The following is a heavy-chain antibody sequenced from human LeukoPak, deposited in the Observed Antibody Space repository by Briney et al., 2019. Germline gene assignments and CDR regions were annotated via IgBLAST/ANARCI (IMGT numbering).Heavy chain of an antibody. V-gene: IGHV4-59*01. CDR2: IYYNGGP. CDR3: ARRYTSTWGFDP. CDR1: GGSISSYY. J-gene: IGHJ5*02. Sequence: PSETLSLTCTVSGGSISSYYWSWIRQPPGKGLEWIGYIYYNGGPNYNPSLKSRVTISVDTSKKQFSLKLSSVTAADTAVYYCARRYTSTWGFDPWGQGTLVTVSS. D-gene: IGHD6-13*01.